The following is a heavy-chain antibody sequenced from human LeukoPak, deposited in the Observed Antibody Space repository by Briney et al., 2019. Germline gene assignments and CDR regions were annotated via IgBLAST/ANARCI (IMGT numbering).Heavy chain of an antibody. V-gene: IGHV4-39*01. Sequence: PSETLSLTCTVSGGSISSSYYYWGWIRQPPGKGLEWIGSIYYSGSTYYNPSLRSRVTISVDTSKNQFSLKLSSVTAADTAVYYCARDSSGPPSEFDYWGQGTLVTVSS. CDR3: ARDSSGPPSEFDY. D-gene: IGHD6-19*01. CDR1: GGSISSSYYY. J-gene: IGHJ4*02. CDR2: IYYSGST.